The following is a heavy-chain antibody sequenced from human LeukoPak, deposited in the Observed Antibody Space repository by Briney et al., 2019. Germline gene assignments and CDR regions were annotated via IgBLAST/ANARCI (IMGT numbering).Heavy chain of an antibody. Sequence: GGSLRLSCAASGFTFSSYAMSWVRQAPGKGLEWVAVISYDGSNKYYADSVKGRFTISRDNSKNTLYLQMNSLRAEDTAVYYCAKDTYSSSYFSDYWGQGTLVTVSS. J-gene: IGHJ4*02. D-gene: IGHD6-6*01. V-gene: IGHV3-30*18. CDR3: AKDTYSSSYFSDY. CDR1: GFTFSSYA. CDR2: ISYDGSNK.